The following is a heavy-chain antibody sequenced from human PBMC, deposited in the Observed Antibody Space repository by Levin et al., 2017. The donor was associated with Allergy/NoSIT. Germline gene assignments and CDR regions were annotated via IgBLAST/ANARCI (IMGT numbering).Heavy chain of an antibody. J-gene: IGHJ5*02. CDR2: VYPGDSDSHT. V-gene: IGHV5-51*01. Sequence: GGSLRLSCKGSGYNFTTYWIGWVRQMPGKGLEWMGTVYPGDSDSHTTYSPSFQGQITISAGQAISTAHLQWNSLKASDSGIYYCARFNGGPLDLWGQGTLVTVSS. CDR1: GYNFTTYW. D-gene: IGHD2-8*01. CDR3: ARFNGGPLDL.